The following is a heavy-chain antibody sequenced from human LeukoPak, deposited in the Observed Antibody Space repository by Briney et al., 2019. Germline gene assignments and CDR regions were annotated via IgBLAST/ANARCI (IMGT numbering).Heavy chain of an antibody. CDR1: GYTFRDSA. J-gene: IGHJ4*02. Sequence: GTSVKVCCKASGYTFRDSAIQWVRQARGQGLEWIGWIVVDRGHTDYAQRFQERVTITRDMSTSTTYMELSSLRSEDTGVYYCAAGYYDTNREGLWGQGTQVTVSS. D-gene: IGHD3-22*01. V-gene: IGHV1-58*02. CDR2: IVVDRGHT. CDR3: AAGYYDTNREGL.